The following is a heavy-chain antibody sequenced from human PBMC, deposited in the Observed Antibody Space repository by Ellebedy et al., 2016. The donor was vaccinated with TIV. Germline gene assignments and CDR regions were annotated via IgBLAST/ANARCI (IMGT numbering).Heavy chain of an antibody. Sequence: GESLKISXAASGFTFSSYAMSWVRQAPGKGLEWVSAISGSGGSTYYADSVKGRFTISRDNSKNTLFLHMNSLRAEDTAVYYCAKGGQVVPGAMRNNWFDPWGQGTLVTVSS. J-gene: IGHJ5*02. CDR1: GFTFSSYA. CDR2: ISGSGGST. V-gene: IGHV3-23*01. D-gene: IGHD2-2*01. CDR3: AKGGQVVPGAMRNNWFDP.